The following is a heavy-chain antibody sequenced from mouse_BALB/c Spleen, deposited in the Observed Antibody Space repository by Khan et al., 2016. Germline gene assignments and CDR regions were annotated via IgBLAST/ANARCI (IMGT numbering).Heavy chain of an antibody. CDR1: GFNIKDYY. J-gene: IGHJ4*01. CDR2: IDPENGDT. CDR3: NAYDYSAMDY. V-gene: IGHV14-4*02. Sequence: VQLQQPGAELVRSGASVKLSCTASGFNIKDYYMHWVKQRPEQGLEWIGWIDPENGDTEYAPKFQGKATMTADTSSNTAYLQLSSLTSEDTAVYYGNAYDYSAMDYWGQGTSVTVSS.